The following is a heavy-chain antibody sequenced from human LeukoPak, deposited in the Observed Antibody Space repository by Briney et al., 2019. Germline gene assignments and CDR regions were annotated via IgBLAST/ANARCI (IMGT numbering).Heavy chain of an antibody. J-gene: IGHJ6*02. CDR2: IYSGGST. Sequence: PGGSLRLSCAASGFTVSSNYMSWVRQAPGKGLEWVSVIYSGGSTYYADSVKGRFTISRDNSKNTLYLQMNSLRAEDTAVYYCARAPTPKQRRYGMDVWGQGTTVTVSS. CDR3: ARAPTPKQRRYGMDV. V-gene: IGHV3-53*01. CDR1: GFTVSSNY. D-gene: IGHD6-25*01.